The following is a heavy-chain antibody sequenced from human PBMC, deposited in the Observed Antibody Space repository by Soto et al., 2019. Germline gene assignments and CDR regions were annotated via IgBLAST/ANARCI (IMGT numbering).Heavy chain of an antibody. D-gene: IGHD3-10*01. V-gene: IGHV3-48*03. J-gene: IGHJ4*02. CDR3: TRAAWFPYLSFY. CDR1: GFTFSRFE. CDR2: ISSSGSTA. Sequence: GGSLRLSXAASGFTFSRFELHWVRQAPGKGLEWISYISSSGSTAYYASSVEGRFTISRDNANNSVYLQMDSLRAEDTALYYCTRAAWFPYLSFYWGQGALVTVSS.